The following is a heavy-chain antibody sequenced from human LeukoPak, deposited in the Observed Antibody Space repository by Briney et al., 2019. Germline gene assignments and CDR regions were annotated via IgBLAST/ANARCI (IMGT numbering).Heavy chain of an antibody. CDR1: GFTFNTYA. D-gene: IGHD1-26*01. J-gene: IGHJ1*01. Sequence: GGSLRLSCAASGFTFNTYAMHWVRQAPGKGLEWVAVIWYDGSNKYYADSVKGRFTISRDNSKNTLYLQMNSLRAEDTAVYYCARSTRRDSEIALAEYFQHWGQGTLVTVSS. CDR3: ARSTRRDSEIALAEYFQH. CDR2: IWYDGSNK. V-gene: IGHV3-33*01.